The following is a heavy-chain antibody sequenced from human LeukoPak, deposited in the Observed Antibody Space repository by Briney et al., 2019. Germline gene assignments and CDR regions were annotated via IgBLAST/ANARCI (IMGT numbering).Heavy chain of an antibody. V-gene: IGHV3-11*01. CDR1: GCTFSDYY. Sequence: GGCLRLSCAASGCTFSDYYMTWIRQAPGKGLEWVSYISSSGTTISYADSVKGRFTISRDNTKNSLYLQMNSLRGEDTAVYYCARAAGWFDPWGQGTLVTVSS. CDR3: ARAAGWFDP. CDR2: ISSSGTTI. J-gene: IGHJ5*02.